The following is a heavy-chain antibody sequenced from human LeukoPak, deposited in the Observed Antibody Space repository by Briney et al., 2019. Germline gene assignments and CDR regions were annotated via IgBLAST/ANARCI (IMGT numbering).Heavy chain of an antibody. CDR2: LTGSGGST. D-gene: IGHD3-10*01. CDR3: ARGGVDHYGSGTYYLMYYFDH. Sequence: GGSLRLSCATSGFTFSIYAMTWVRQAPGKGLEWVSTLTGSGGSTYYADSVKGRFTISRDNSKNTLSLQMNSLRAEDTAVYFCARGGVDHYGSGTYYLMYYFDHWGQGALVTVSS. V-gene: IGHV3-23*01. CDR1: GFTFSIYA. J-gene: IGHJ4*02.